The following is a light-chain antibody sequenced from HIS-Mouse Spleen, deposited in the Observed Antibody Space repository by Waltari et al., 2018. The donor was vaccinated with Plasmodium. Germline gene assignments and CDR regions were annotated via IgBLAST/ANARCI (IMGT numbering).Light chain of an antibody. Sequence: SYELTQPPSVSVSPGQTARITCSGDALPKKYAYWYQQKSGQAPVLVIYEDSKRPPGSPERFSGSSSGTMATLTISGAQVEDEAVYYCYSTDSSGNHRVFGGRTKLTVL. CDR2: EDS. CDR3: YSTDSSGNHRV. CDR1: ALPKKY. J-gene: IGLJ3*02. V-gene: IGLV3-10*01.